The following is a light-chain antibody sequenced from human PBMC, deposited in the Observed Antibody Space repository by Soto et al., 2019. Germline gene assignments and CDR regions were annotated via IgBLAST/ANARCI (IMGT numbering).Light chain of an antibody. Sequence: ETVMTQYAGTLSVSPGDSATLSCGTSQSVSSNLAWYQQKPGQAPRLLIYGASTRATGSPARFSGSGSGTEFTLTISYLRPEDSAVYFCQQYHAWVTFGEGTRVEI. CDR3: QQYHAWVT. CDR1: QSVSSN. V-gene: IGKV3D-15*01. J-gene: IGKJ4*01. CDR2: GAS.